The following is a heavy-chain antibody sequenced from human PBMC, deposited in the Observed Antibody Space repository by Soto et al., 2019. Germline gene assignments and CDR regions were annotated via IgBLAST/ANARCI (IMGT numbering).Heavy chain of an antibody. CDR3: ARGFATDR. Sequence: EVQLVESGGTLVQPGGSLRLSCAASGFTLDGHWMTWVRQAPGKGLEWVANIKKGGTEKYYADAVKGRFTVARDDAKNSLYLHMRSMRAEDTAVYYCARGFATDRWGQGTLVTVSS. D-gene: IGHD4-17*01. V-gene: IGHV3-7*01. CDR1: GFTLDGHW. J-gene: IGHJ4*02. CDR2: IKKGGTEK.